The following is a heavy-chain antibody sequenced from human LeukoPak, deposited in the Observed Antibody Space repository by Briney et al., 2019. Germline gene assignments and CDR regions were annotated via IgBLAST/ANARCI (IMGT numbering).Heavy chain of an antibody. CDR2: INPNSGGT. CDR1: GYTFTSYY. CDR3: ARDGGYDFWSGYSWFDP. D-gene: IGHD3-3*01. Sequence: ASVKVSCKASGYTFTSYYMHWVRQAPGQGLEWMGWINPNSGGTNYAQKFQGRVTMTRDTSISTAYMELSRLRSDDTAVYYCARDGGYDFWSGYSWFDPWGQGTLVTVSS. V-gene: IGHV1-2*02. J-gene: IGHJ5*02.